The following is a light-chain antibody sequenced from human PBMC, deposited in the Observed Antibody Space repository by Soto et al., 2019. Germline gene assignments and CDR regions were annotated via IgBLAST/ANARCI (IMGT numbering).Light chain of an antibody. V-gene: IGKV1-12*01. CDR3: QQAYTFPIN. CDR1: QGISRW. J-gene: IGKJ5*01. Sequence: IHGTQAASTRSASGVDGVTSNCRESQGISRWLDWYQQKPGKAPKLMIYAASTLQSGVSSRFSANGSGLDSPLFIRTLQPEDSATSYCQQAYTFPINCGQGKRLEIK. CDR2: AAS.